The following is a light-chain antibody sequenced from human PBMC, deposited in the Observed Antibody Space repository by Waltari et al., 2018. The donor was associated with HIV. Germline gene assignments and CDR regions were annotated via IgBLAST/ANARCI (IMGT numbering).Light chain of an antibody. CDR3: YSYAGSYTSV. CDR1: SSDVGGYNY. Sequence: QSALTQPRSVSGSPGQPVTISCTGTSSDVGGYNYVSWYQQHPGKAPKLMIYDVNKRPSGVPYRFAGSEAGNTASLTISGLQTEDEADYYCYSYAGSYTSVFGTGTTVTVL. V-gene: IGLV2-11*01. CDR2: DVN. J-gene: IGLJ1*01.